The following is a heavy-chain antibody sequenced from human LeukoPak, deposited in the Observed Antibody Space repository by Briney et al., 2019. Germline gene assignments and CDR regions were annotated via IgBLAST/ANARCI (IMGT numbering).Heavy chain of an antibody. D-gene: IGHD3-22*01. CDR2: INHSGST. CDR3: ARDRYYDSSGYHYYYYYYMDV. Sequence: GSLRLSCAASGFTFSSYAMSWVRQAPGKGLEWIGEINHSGSTNYSPSLKSRVTISVDTSKNQFSLKLSSVTAADTAVYYCARDRYYDSSGYHYYYYYYMDVWGKGTTVTISS. J-gene: IGHJ6*03. CDR1: GFTFSSYA. V-gene: IGHV4-34*01.